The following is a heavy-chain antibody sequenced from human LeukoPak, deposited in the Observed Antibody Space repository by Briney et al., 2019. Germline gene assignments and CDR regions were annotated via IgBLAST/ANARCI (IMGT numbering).Heavy chain of an antibody. J-gene: IGHJ4*02. Sequence: SETLSLTCTVSGGSISSYYWSWLRQPPGKGLEWIGYIYYSGTTNYNPSLKSRVTISVATSKNQFSLNLSSVTAADTAVYYCVRGGGGEYSSGWYDYWGQGTLVTVSS. CDR1: GGSISSYY. CDR2: IYYSGTT. V-gene: IGHV4-59*01. D-gene: IGHD6-19*01. CDR3: VRGGGGEYSSGWYDY.